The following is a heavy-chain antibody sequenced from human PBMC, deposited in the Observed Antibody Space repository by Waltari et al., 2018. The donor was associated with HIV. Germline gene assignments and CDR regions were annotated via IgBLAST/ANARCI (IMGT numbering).Heavy chain of an antibody. CDR1: GYSYIAYY. Sequence: QVQLVQSGAAVTMPGASVRVSCKASGYSYIAYYVHWVRQAPGQGLQWMGRINPKSGVTNYPQKFQGRVSMTRDTSISTAYLEVTTLRSDDTAVYYCARGFFQNDLRGLFDLWGRGTLVTVSS. J-gene: IGHJ2*01. CDR3: ARGFFQNDLRGLFDL. D-gene: IGHD3-16*01. V-gene: IGHV1-2*06. CDR2: INPKSGVT.